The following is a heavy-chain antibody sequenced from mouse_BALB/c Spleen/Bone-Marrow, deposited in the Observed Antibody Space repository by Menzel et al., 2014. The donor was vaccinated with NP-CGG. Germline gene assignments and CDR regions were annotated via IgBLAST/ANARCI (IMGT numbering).Heavy chain of an antibody. CDR1: GISITTGNYR. CDR3: ARDGNYAMDY. Sequence: EVKLQESGPGLVKPSQTVSLTCTVTGISITTGNYRWSWIRQFPGNKLEWIGYIYYSGTITYNPSLTSRTTITRDTSKNRFFLEMNSLTAEDTATYYCARDGNYAMDYWGQGTSVTVSS. D-gene: IGHD1-1*02. V-gene: IGHV3-5*02. J-gene: IGHJ4*01. CDR2: IYYSGTI.